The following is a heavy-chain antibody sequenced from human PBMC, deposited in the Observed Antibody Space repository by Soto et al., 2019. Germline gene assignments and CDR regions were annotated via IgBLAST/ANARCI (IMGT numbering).Heavy chain of an antibody. CDR3: ARDRIFGVVETWFDP. V-gene: IGHV4-59*01. Sequence: SETLSLTCTVSGGSISSYYWSWIRQPPGKGLEWIGYIYYSGSTNYNPSLKSRVTISVDTSKNQFSLKLSSVTAADTAVYYCARDRIFGVVETWFDPWGQGTLVTVSS. D-gene: IGHD3-3*01. J-gene: IGHJ5*02. CDR2: IYYSGST. CDR1: GGSISSYY.